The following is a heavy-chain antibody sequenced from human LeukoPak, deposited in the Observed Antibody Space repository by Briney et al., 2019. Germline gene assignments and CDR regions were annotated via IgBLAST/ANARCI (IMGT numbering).Heavy chain of an antibody. J-gene: IGHJ4*02. D-gene: IGHD3-10*01. V-gene: IGHV1-2*02. Sequence: ASVKVSCKASGYTFTGYHMHWVRQAPGQGLEWMGWINPNSGGTNYAQKFQGRVTMTRDTSISTAYMELRSLRSDDTAVYYCARDRYYGSGSPFLWGQGTLVTVSS. CDR3: ARDRYYGSGSPFL. CDR2: INPNSGGT. CDR1: GYTFTGYH.